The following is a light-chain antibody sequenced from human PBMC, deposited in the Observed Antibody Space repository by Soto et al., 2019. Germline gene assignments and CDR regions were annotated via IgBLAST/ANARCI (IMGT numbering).Light chain of an antibody. CDR1: QSVSNNY. CDR2: GAS. CDR3: QQYGRSTGLFT. J-gene: IGKJ3*01. V-gene: IGKV3-20*01. Sequence: EIVLTQSPGSLSLSPGERATLSCRASQSVSNNYLAWYQQKPGQAPRLLIYGASTRATGIPDRFSGSGSGTDFALTISRLEPEDFAVYYCQQYGRSTGLFTFCPGTKVDIK.